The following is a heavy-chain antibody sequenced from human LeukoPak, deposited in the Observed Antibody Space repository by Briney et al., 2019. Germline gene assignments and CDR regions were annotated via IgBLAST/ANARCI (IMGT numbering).Heavy chain of an antibody. Sequence: PGGSLRLSCAASGFTFSSYAMHWVRQAPGKGLEWVAVISSDGSNKYYADSVKGRFTISRDNSKNTLYLQMNSLRAEDTAVYYRASDYGDPDAADYWGQGTLVTVSS. V-gene: IGHV3-30-3*01. CDR2: ISSDGSNK. J-gene: IGHJ4*02. CDR3: ASDYGDPDAADY. CDR1: GFTFSSYA. D-gene: IGHD4-17*01.